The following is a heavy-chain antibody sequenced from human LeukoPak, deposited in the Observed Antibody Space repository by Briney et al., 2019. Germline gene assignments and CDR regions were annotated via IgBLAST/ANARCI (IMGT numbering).Heavy chain of an antibody. J-gene: IGHJ3*02. D-gene: IGHD3-3*01. CDR3: AKDLPPPYYDFWSGYGGAFDI. V-gene: IGHV3-23*01. Sequence: GGSLRLSCAVSGFIFSNYAMSWVRQAPGKGLEWVSSISGSGDATKYADSVKGRFTISRDNSKNTLYLQMNSLRAEDTAVYYCAKDLPPPYYDFWSGYGGAFDIWGQGTMVTVSS. CDR1: GFIFSNYA. CDR2: ISGSGDAT.